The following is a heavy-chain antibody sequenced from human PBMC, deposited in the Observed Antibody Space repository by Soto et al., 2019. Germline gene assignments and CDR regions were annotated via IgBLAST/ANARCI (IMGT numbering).Heavy chain of an antibody. CDR1: GGSISTTSSY. V-gene: IGHV4-39*01. J-gene: IGHJ6*02. CDR3: ARNLRRGPIVKGMDV. CDR2: IYYSGST. D-gene: IGHD2-21*01. Sequence: SETLSLTCTASGGSISTTSSYWGWIRQPPGKGLEWIGTIYYSGSTYYSLSLKSRVTISVDTSKNQFSLKLSSVTAADTAVYYCARNLRRGPIVKGMDVWGQGTTVT.